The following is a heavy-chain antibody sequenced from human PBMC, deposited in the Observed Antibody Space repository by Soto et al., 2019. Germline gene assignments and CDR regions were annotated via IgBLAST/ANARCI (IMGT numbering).Heavy chain of an antibody. J-gene: IGHJ4*02. D-gene: IGHD3-22*01. V-gene: IGHV1-18*01. CDR2: ISAYSGNT. Sequence: ASVKVSCKASGYSFTNYGISWVRQAPGQGLEWMGWISAYSGNTNYAQRLQGRVTMTTDTSTGTAYMELRSLRSDDTAVYYCARAGFYYGSSGYPYWGQGTLVTVSS. CDR3: ARAGFYYGSSGYPY. CDR1: GYSFTNYG.